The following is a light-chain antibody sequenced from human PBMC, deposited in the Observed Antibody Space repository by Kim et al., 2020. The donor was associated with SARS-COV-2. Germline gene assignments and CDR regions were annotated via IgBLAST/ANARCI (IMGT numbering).Light chain of an antibody. CDR1: SSDIGGYNY. Sequence: QSVLTQPASVSGSPGQSITISCTGTSSDIGGYNYVSWYQQHPGKAPKLIISDVSNRPSGVSNRFSGSKSGHTASLTISGLQAEDEADYYCTSYTASSTLYVFGTGTKVTVL. CDR3: TSYTASSTLYV. V-gene: IGLV2-14*03. CDR2: DVS. J-gene: IGLJ1*01.